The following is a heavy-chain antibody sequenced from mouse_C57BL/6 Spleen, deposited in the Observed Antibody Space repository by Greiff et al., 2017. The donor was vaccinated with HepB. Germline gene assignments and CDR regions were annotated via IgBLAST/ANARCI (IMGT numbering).Heavy chain of an antibody. CDR1: GFSLTSYG. Sequence: QVQLKQSGPGLVQPSQSLSITCTVSGFSLTSYGVHWVRQSPGKGLEWLGVIWSGGSTDYNAAFISRLSISKDNSKSQVFFKMNSLQADDTAIYYCARDLYDYGGRYYAMDYWGQGTSVTVSS. CDR3: ARDLYDYGGRYYAMDY. J-gene: IGHJ4*01. CDR2: IWSGGST. V-gene: IGHV2-2*01. D-gene: IGHD2-4*01.